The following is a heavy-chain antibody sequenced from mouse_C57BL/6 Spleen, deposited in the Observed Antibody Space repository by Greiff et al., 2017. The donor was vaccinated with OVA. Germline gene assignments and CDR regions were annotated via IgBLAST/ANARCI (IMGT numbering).Heavy chain of an antibody. CDR1: GYTFTSYW. CDR3: ARTYGSSSPYYFDY. D-gene: IGHD1-1*01. V-gene: IGHV1-52*01. Sequence: QVQLQQPGAELVRPGSSVKLSCKASGYTFTSYWMHWVKQRPIQGLEWIGNIDPSDSETHYNQKFKDKATLTVDKSSSTAYMQLSSLTSEDSAVYYGARTYGSSSPYYFDYWGQGTTLTVSS. J-gene: IGHJ2*01. CDR2: IDPSDSET.